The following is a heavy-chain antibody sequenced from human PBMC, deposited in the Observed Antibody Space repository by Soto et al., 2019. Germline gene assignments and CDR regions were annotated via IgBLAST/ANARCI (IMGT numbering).Heavy chain of an antibody. D-gene: IGHD5-12*01. CDR3: TRTRYRWLQLYFDD. V-gene: IGHV3-49*04. CDR1: GFTFGDFG. J-gene: IGHJ4*02. CDR2: IRSNAYGGTP. Sequence: PGGSLRLSCTTSGFTFGDFGMNWVRQAPGKGLEWVAFIRSNAYGGTPEYAASVQGRFTISRDDSKTIAYLQMNSLKTEDTAVYYCTRTRYRWLQLYFDDWGQGTLVTVSS.